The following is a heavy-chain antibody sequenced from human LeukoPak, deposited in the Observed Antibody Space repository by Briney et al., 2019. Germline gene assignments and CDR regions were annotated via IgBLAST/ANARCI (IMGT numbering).Heavy chain of an antibody. V-gene: IGHV4-39*07. D-gene: IGHD2-2*01. CDR1: GGSISSSSYY. CDR2: IYYSGST. J-gene: IGHJ4*02. Sequence: SETLSLTCTVSGGSISSSSYYWGWIRQPPGKGLEWIGSIYYSGSTYYNPSLKSRVTISVDTSKNQFSLKLSSVTAADTAVYYCARSSPRVPEDYWGQGTLVTVSS. CDR3: ARSSPRVPEDY.